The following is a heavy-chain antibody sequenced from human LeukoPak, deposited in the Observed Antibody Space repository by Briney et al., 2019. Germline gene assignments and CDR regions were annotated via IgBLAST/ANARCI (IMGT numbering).Heavy chain of an antibody. D-gene: IGHD2-15*01. V-gene: IGHV3-15*05. CDR3: TTGCCD. J-gene: IGHJ3*01. Sequence: ETLSLTCAVYGGSFSGYYWTWIRQPPGKGLEWVGRIKSKTDGGTIDYTAPVKGRFTISRDDSKNTLYLQMNSLRSEDTAVYYCTTGCCDWGQGTVVTVSS. CDR1: GGSFSGYY. CDR2: IKSKTDGGTI.